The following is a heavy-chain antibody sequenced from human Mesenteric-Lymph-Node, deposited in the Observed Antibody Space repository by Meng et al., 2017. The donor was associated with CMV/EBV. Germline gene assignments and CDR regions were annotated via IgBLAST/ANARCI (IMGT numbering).Heavy chain of an antibody. CDR1: GFTFGDYA. J-gene: IGHJ4*02. CDR3: TRNGDYYDSSGYIDY. Sequence: GESLKISCTASGFTFGDYALTWVRQAPGKGLEWVSFIRKRIYGATTEYAASVKDRFTISRDDSKTIAYLQMNSLKTEDTAVYYCTRNGDYYDSSGYIDYWDQGTLVTVSS. CDR2: IRKRIYGATT. D-gene: IGHD3-22*01. V-gene: IGHV3-49*04.